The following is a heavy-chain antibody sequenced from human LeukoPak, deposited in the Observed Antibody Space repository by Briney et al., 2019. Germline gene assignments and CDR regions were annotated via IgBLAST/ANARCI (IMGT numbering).Heavy chain of an antibody. Sequence: GGSLRLSCAASGFTFDDYAMHWVRQAPGKGLEWVSGISWNSGSIGYADSVKGRFTISRDNSKNTVYLQLDSPRSEDTAVYFCAKDWGFRFASGSSYLDHWGQGTLVTVSS. CDR2: ISWNSGSI. J-gene: IGHJ4*02. D-gene: IGHD3-10*01. CDR3: AKDWGFRFASGSSYLDH. V-gene: IGHV3-9*01. CDR1: GFTFDDYA.